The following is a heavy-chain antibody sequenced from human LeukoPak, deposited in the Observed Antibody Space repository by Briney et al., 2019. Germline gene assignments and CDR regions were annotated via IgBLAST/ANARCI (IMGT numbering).Heavy chain of an antibody. CDR2: TYSGGTT. V-gene: IGHV3-53*01. CDR3: ARGLYYYYGMDV. Sequence: GSLRLSCAASGFTVSSHYMTWVRQAPGKGLEWVSVTYSGGTTYYADSVKGRFTISRDNSKNTLYLQMNSLRAEDTAVFYCARGLYYYYGMDVWGQGTTVTVSS. CDR1: GFTVSSHY. J-gene: IGHJ6*02.